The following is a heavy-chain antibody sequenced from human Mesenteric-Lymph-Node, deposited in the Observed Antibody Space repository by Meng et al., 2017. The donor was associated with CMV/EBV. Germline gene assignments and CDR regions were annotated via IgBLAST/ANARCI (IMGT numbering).Heavy chain of an antibody. V-gene: IGHV1-69*10. CDR2: IIPILGIA. CDR1: GGTFSSYA. CDR3: ARGGDIVATIGGGVFDY. D-gene: IGHD5-12*01. Sequence: SVKVSCKASGGTFSSYAISWVRQAPGQGLEWMGGIIPILGIANYAQKFQGRVTITADKSTSTAYMELSSLRSEDTAVYYCARGGDIVATIGGGVFDYWGQGTLVTVSS. J-gene: IGHJ4*02.